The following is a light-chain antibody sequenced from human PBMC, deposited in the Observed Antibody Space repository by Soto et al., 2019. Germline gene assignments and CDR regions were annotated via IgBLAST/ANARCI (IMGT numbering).Light chain of an antibody. J-gene: IGLJ1*01. Sequence: SLLTSLGSVSGSPGQSGTISCTGTVTDVGCYNYVSWYQQHLGKAPKLMIFDVTARPSGVPDRFSGSKSGNTASLTISRLQAEDEADYYCCSYVSTYTYVCGTGTKVTVL. CDR3: CSYVSTYTYV. CDR2: DVT. V-gene: IGLV2-11*01. CDR1: VTDVGCYNY.